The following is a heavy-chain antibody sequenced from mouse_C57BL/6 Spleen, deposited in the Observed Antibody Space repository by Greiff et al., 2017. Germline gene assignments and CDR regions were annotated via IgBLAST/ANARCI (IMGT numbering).Heavy chain of an antibody. J-gene: IGHJ2*01. CDR1: GYTFTSYW. D-gene: IGHD1-1*01. Sequence: QVQLQQPGAELVKPGASVKLSCKASGYTFTSYWMHWVKQRPGRGLEWIGRIDPNSGGTKYNEKFKSKATLTVDKPSSTAYMQLSSLTSGDSAVYYCTRGDDCGSSLNYGGQGTTLTVSS. CDR2: IDPNSGGT. V-gene: IGHV1-72*01. CDR3: TRGDDCGSSLNY.